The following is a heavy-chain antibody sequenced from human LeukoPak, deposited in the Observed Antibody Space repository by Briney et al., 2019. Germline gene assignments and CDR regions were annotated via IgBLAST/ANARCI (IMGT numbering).Heavy chain of an antibody. CDR3: AKNAEPWLVLTYHFDY. J-gene: IGHJ4*02. V-gene: IGHV3-23*01. CDR2: ISGSGGST. Sequence: GGSLRLSCAASGFTFSSYAMSWVRQAPGKGLEWVSAISGSGGSTYYADSVKGRFTISRDNSKNTLYLQMNSLRAEDTAVYYCAKNAEPWLVLTYHFDYWGQGTLVTVSS. CDR1: GFTFSSYA. D-gene: IGHD6-19*01.